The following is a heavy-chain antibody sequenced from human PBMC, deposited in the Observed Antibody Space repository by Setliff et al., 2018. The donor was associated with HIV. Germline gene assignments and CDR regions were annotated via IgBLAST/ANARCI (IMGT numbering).Heavy chain of an antibody. D-gene: IGHD1-1*01. CDR1: GGSISSFY. Sequence: PSETLSLTCTVSGGSISSFYWSWIRQPPGKGLEWIGYIYHSGSTSYNPSLKSRVTISVDTSKTQFSLKLSSVTAADTAVYYCARHAPRNHDLAGVFYPYYMDVWGKGTTVTVS. J-gene: IGHJ6*03. CDR3: ARHAPRNHDLAGVFYPYYMDV. V-gene: IGHV4-59*08. CDR2: IYHSGST.